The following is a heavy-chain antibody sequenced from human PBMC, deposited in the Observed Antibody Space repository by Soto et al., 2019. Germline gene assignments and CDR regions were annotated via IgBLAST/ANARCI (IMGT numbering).Heavy chain of an antibody. V-gene: IGHV4-59*01. CDR1: GGSISSYY. CDR2: IYYSGST. J-gene: IGHJ4*02. D-gene: IGHD2-15*01. Sequence: SETLSLTCTVSGGSISSYYWSWIRQPPGKGLEWIGYIYYSGSTNYNPSLKSRVTISVDTSKNQFSLKLSSVTAADTAVYYCARGMGEYCSGGSCYPLLDWGQGTLVTVSS. CDR3: ARGMGEYCSGGSCYPLLD.